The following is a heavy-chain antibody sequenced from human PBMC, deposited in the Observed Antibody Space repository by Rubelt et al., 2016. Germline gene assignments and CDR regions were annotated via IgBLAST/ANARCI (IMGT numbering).Heavy chain of an antibody. J-gene: IGHJ3*01. CDR3: AREPYYSRPHNAFDV. D-gene: IGHD3-16*01. Sequence: EVQLVESGGGLVQPGRSLRLSCAASGFSFDDYAMHWVRQAPGKGLEWVSVIYSGGSTYYADSVKARLTISRDNAKKSLYLQMNSLRAEDTPVYYCAREPYYSRPHNAFDVWGQGTMVTVSS. V-gene: IGHV3-9*01. CDR1: GFSFDDYA. CDR2: VIYSGGST.